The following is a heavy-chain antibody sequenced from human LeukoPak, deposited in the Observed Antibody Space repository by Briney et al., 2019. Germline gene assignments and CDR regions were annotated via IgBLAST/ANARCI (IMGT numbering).Heavy chain of an antibody. J-gene: IGHJ4*02. V-gene: IGHV3-23*01. CDR2: ISGSGGST. CDR3: ATPLYDYVWGSYRY. CDR1: GFTFSSYA. Sequence: GGSLRLSCAASGFTFSSYAMSWVRQAPGKGLEWVSAISGSGGSTYYVDSVKGRFTISRDNSKNTLYLQMNSLRAEDTAVYYCATPLYDYVWGSYRYWGQGTLVTVSS. D-gene: IGHD3-16*02.